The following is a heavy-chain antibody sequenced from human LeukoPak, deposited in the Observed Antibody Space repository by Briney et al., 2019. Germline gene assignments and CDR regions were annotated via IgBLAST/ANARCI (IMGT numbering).Heavy chain of an antibody. V-gene: IGHV4-34*01. Sequence: SETLSLTCAVYGGPFSAYYWGWIRQPPGKGLAWIGEMDHSGYTTYNPSLKSRLTISVDTSKNQFSLKLTSVTAADTAVYYCARVPYMDVWGKGTTVTVSS. CDR2: MDHSGYT. CDR1: GGPFSAYY. J-gene: IGHJ6*03. CDR3: ARVPYMDV.